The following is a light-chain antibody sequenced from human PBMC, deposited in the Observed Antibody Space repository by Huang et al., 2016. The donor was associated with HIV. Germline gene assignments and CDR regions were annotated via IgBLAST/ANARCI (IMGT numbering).Light chain of an antibody. CDR1: QSFTTW. V-gene: IGKV1-5*01. CDR3: QQYDGYPWT. CDR2: EVS. J-gene: IGKJ1*01. Sequence: DIQMTQSPSTLSASVGDRVTITCRASQSFTTWLSWYQQKPGKAPNLLIYEVSSLESGVPSRFSGSGSGTEFTLTISSLQPDDFATYYCQQYDGYPWTFGQGTKVEIK.